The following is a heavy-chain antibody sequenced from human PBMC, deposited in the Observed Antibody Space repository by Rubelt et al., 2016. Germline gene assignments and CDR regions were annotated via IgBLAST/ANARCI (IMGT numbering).Heavy chain of an antibody. CDR2: ISAYNGNT. CDR1: GYTFTSYG. Sequence: QVQLVQSGAEVKKPGASVKVSCKASGYTFTSYGISWVRQAPGQGLEWMGWISAYNGNTNYAQKLQGRVTMTTDKSTGTAYMELRSLRAEDAAVYYCASAVGYQNQGNVQHWGQGTLVTVSS. V-gene: IGHV1-18*01. CDR3: ASAVGYQNQGNVQH. J-gene: IGHJ1*01. D-gene: IGHD1-1*01.